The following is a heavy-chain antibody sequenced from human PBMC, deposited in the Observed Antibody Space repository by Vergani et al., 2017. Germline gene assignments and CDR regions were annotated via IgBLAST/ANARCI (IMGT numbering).Heavy chain of an antibody. CDR3: ASADYYDSSGYWYYFDY. J-gene: IGHJ4*02. Sequence: QVQLVQSGAEVKKPGASVKVSCKASGGTFSSYAISWVRQAPGQGLEWMGGIIPIFGTANYAQKFQGRVTITADESTSTAYMELSSLRSEDTAVYYWASADYYDSSGYWYYFDYWGQGTLVTVSS. V-gene: IGHV1-69*13. CDR1: GGTFSSYA. CDR2: IIPIFGTA. D-gene: IGHD3-22*01.